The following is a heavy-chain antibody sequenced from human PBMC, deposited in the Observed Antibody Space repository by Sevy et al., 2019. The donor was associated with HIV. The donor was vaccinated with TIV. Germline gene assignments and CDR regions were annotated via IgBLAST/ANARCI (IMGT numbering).Heavy chain of an antibody. CDR1: GFTFSTYA. CDR2: MSASVGTT. CDR3: ARERIAAAGTGSFYYYYGMDV. D-gene: IGHD6-13*01. Sequence: GGSLRLSCAASGFTFSTYAMTWVRQAPGKGLEWVSAMSASVGTTYYADSVKGRFTISRDNAKKTLYLQMNALRADDTAIYYCARERIAAAGTGSFYYYYGMDVWGQGTTVTVSS. J-gene: IGHJ6*02. V-gene: IGHV3-23*01.